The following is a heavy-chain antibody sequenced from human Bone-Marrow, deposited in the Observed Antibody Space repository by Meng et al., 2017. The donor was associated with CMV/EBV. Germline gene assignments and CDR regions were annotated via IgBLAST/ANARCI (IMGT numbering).Heavy chain of an antibody. CDR1: SSGSYS. J-gene: IGHJ5*02. D-gene: IGHD3-3*01. Sequence: SSGSYSWSWIRQPPGKGLEWIGYIYYSGSTNYNPSLKSRVTISVDTSKNQFSLKLSSVTAADTAVYYCARAEGITIFGVVTTNWFDPWGQGTLVTVSS. V-gene: IGHV4-61*01. CDR3: ARAEGITIFGVVTTNWFDP. CDR2: IYYSGST.